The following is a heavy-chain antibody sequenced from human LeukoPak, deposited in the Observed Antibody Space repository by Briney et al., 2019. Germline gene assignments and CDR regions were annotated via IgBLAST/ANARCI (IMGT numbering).Heavy chain of an antibody. J-gene: IGHJ4*02. D-gene: IGHD3-22*01. V-gene: IGHV3-30*18. CDR1: GFTFSSYG. CDR3: AKDLDYYDSSGYYYPDY. CDR2: ISYDGSNK. Sequence: TGGSLRLSCAASGFTFSSYGMHWVRQAPGKGLEWVAVISYDGSNKYYADSVKGRFTISRDNSKNTLYLQMNSLRAEDTAVYYCAKDLDYYDSSGYYYPDYWGQGTLVTVS.